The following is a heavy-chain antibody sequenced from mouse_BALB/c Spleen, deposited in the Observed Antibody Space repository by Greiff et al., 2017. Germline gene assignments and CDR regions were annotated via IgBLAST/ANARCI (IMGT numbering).Heavy chain of an antibody. Sequence: QVQLQQSGPELVKPGASVKISCKASGYAFSSSWMNWVKQRPGQGLEWIGRIYPGDGDTNYNGKFTGKATLTADKSSSTAYMQLSSLTSVDSAVYCRARDGLDYWGQGTTLTVSS. CDR1: GYAFSSSW. D-gene: IGHD2-3*01. V-gene: IGHV1-82*01. J-gene: IGHJ2*01. CDR3: ARDGLDY. CDR2: IYPGDGDT.